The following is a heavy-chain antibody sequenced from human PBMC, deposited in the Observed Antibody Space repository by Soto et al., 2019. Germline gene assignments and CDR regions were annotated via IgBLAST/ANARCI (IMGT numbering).Heavy chain of an antibody. D-gene: IGHD5-18*01. CDR3: ARRHLDTAMLDY. J-gene: IGHJ4*02. V-gene: IGHV3-30-3*01. Sequence: QVQLVESGGGVVQPGRSLRLSCAASGFTFSSYAMHWVRQAPGKGLEWVAVISYDGSNKYYADSVKGRFTISRDNSKNTLYLQMNSLRAEDTAVYYCARRHLDTAMLDYWGQGTLVTVSS. CDR1: GFTFSSYA. CDR2: ISYDGSNK.